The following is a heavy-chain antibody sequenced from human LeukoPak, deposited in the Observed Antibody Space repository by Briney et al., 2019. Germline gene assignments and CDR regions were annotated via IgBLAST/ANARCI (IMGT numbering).Heavy chain of an antibody. V-gene: IGHV4-34*01. CDR2: INHSGST. Sequence: PSETLSLTCAVYGGSSSGYYWSWIRQPPGKGLEWIGEINHSGSTNYNPSLKSRVTISVDTSKNQFSLKLSSVIAADTAVYYCARVVRGVTFFDYWGQGTLVTVSS. J-gene: IGHJ4*02. CDR3: ARVVRGVTFFDY. D-gene: IGHD3-10*01. CDR1: GGSSSGYY.